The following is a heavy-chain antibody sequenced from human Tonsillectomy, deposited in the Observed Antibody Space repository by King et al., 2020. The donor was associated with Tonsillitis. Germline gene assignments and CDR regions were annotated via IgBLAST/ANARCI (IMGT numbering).Heavy chain of an antibody. CDR1: GFTFSSYA. J-gene: IGHJ4*02. Sequence: VQLVESGGGLVQPGGSLRLSCAASGFTFSSYAMSWVRQAPGKGLEWVSAISGSGGSTYYADSVKGRFTISRDNSKNTLYLQMNSLRAEDTAEYYCAKFRDSSGWYGGNYFDYWGQGTLVTVSS. V-gene: IGHV3-23*04. D-gene: IGHD6-19*01. CDR2: ISGSGGST. CDR3: AKFRDSSGWYGGNYFDY.